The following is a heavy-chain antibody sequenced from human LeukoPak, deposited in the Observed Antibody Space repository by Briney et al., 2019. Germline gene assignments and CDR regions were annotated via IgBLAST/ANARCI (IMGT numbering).Heavy chain of an antibody. J-gene: IGHJ4*02. V-gene: IGHV3-48*04. CDR2: ISSSSSTI. Sequence: PGGSLRLSCAASGFSFSSYSMNWVRQPPGKGLEWLSYISSSSSTIYYADSVKGRFTISRDNAKNSLYLQMNSLRAEDTAVYYCVSHPRVKSYSSGWYRFGGQGTLVTVSS. D-gene: IGHD6-19*01. CDR3: VSHPRVKSYSSGWYRF. CDR1: GFSFSSYS.